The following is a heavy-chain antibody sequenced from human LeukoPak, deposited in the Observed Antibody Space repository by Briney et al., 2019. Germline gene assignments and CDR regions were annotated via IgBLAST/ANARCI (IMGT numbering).Heavy chain of an antibody. CDR1: GFTFTTYE. D-gene: IGHD3-9*01. CDR3: ASLTQTATSEDY. Sequence: GGSLRLSCVASGFTFTTYEMNWVRQAPGKGLEWVAYISAGSSVIYYADSVKGRFTISRDNAKNSLYLQMGSLRADDTAVYYCASLTQTATSEDYWGQGTLVSVSS. J-gene: IGHJ4*02. V-gene: IGHV3-48*03. CDR2: ISAGSSVI.